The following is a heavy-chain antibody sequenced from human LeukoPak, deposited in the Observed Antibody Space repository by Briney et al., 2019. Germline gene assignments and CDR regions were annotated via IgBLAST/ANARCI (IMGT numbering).Heavy chain of an antibody. Sequence: ASVKVSCKASGYSFTGYFMHWVRQAPGQGLECVGLINPNSSDTKYAQDFQGRVTMTRDTSISTASMELRYDATAVYYCVRGRHPNADIVSKRFDYWGQGTLVTVSS. CDR1: GYSFTGYF. D-gene: IGHD5/OR15-5a*01. CDR3: VRGRHPNADIVSKRFDY. J-gene: IGHJ4*02. CDR2: INPNSSDT. V-gene: IGHV1-2*02.